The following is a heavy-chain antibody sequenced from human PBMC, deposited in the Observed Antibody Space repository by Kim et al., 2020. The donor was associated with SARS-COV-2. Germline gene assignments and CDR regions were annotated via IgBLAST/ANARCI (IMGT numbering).Heavy chain of an antibody. CDR3: ASIVMVRGASTADY. D-gene: IGHD3-10*01. J-gene: IGHJ4*02. Sequence: SETLSLTCTVSGGSISSGGYYWSWIRQHPGKGLEWIGYIYYSGSTYYNPSLKSRVTISVDTSKNQFSLKLSSVTAADTAVYYCASIVMVRGASTADYWGQGTLVTVSS. V-gene: IGHV4-31*03. CDR1: GGSISSGGYY. CDR2: IYYSGST.